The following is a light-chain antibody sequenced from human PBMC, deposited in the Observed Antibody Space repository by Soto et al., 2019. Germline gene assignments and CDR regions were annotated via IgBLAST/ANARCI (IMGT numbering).Light chain of an antibody. CDR3: AAWDDSLNGPV. CDR2: SND. J-gene: IGLJ2*01. V-gene: IGLV1-44*01. Sequence: QSVLTQPPSASGTPGQRVTISCSGSSSNIGRNTVNWYQQLPGTAPKLLIYSNDRRPSGVPDRFSGSKSGTSASLAISGLQSEDEADYYCAAWDDSLNGPVFGGGTKLTV. CDR1: SSNIGRNT.